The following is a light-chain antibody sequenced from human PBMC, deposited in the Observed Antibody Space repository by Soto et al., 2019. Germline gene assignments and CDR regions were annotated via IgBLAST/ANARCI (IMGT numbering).Light chain of an antibody. CDR2: SAS. CDR1: RGIRDA. V-gene: IGKV1-17*01. J-gene: IGKJ2*01. Sequence: DIPMTQSPSSLSASVGDRVTITCRASRGIRDALGWYQQKAGKVPKRLIYSASSLQRGVPSRFSGSGSETEFTLTISSLQPEDFATYYCLQHSGYPFTFGQGTRLE. CDR3: LQHSGYPFT.